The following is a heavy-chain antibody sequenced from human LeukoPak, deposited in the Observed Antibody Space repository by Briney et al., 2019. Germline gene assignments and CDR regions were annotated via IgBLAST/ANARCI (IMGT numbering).Heavy chain of an antibody. CDR2: IYHSGST. D-gene: IGHD1-26*01. CDR3: ARGSRQWELPYFDY. V-gene: IGHV4-30-2*01. J-gene: IGHJ4*02. CDR1: GGSISSGGYS. Sequence: PSETLSLTCAVSGGSISSGGYSWSWIRQPPGKDLEWIGYIYHSGSTYYNPSLKSRVTISVDRSKNQFSLKLSSVTAADTAVYYCARGSRQWELPYFDYWGQGTLVTVSS.